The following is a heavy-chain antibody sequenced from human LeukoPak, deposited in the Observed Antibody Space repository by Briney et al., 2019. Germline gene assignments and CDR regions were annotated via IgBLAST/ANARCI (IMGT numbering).Heavy chain of an antibody. CDR1: GFTFSSYP. V-gene: IGHV3-23*01. Sequence: GGSLRLSCAASGFTFSSYPMSWVRQAPGKGLEWVSGINVSGGSTFYADSVRGRFTISRDNSKNTLYLQMNSLRAEDTAVYYCAKDQYCTSTSCYVGYWGQGTLVTVSS. J-gene: IGHJ4*02. CDR3: AKDQYCTSTSCYVGY. D-gene: IGHD2-2*01. CDR2: INVSGGST.